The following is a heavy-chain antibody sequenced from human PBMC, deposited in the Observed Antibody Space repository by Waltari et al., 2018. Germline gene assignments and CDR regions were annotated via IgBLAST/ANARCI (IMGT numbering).Heavy chain of an antibody. CDR3: ARDSSILDY. J-gene: IGHJ4*02. Sequence: EVQLVESGGGLVKPGGSLRLSCSASGFTFSSHSMNWVRQAPGKGMEWVSSISSSSNYIYYADSVKGRFTISRDNAKNSLYLQMNSLRADDTAVYYCARDSSILDYWGQGTLVTVSS. CDR2: ISSSSNYI. D-gene: IGHD3-3*02. CDR1: GFTFSSHS. V-gene: IGHV3-21*01.